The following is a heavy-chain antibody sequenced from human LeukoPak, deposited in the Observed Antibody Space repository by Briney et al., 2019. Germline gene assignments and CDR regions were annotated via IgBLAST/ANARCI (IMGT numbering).Heavy chain of an antibody. CDR3: AVGVPAAILGY. J-gene: IGHJ4*02. D-gene: IGHD2-2*01. Sequence: SETLSLTCTVSGGSISSYYWSWIRQPPGKGLEWIGYIYYSGSTNYNLSLKSRVTISVDTSKNQFSLKLSSVTAADTAVYYCAVGVPAAILGYWGQGTLVTVSS. CDR1: GGSISSYY. V-gene: IGHV4-59*01. CDR2: IYYSGST.